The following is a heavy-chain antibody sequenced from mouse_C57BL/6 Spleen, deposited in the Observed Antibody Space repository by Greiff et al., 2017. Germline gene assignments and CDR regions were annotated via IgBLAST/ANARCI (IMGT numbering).Heavy chain of an antibody. Sequence: VQLQQPGAELVKPGASVKLSCKASGYTFTSYWMHWVKQRPGQGLEWIGMIHPNSGSTNYNEKFKSKDTLTVDKSSSTAYMQLSSLTSEDSAVYYCARSGQLRLPYAMDYWGQGTSVTVSS. V-gene: IGHV1-64*01. CDR3: ARSGQLRLPYAMDY. D-gene: IGHD3-2*02. CDR1: GYTFTSYW. CDR2: IHPNSGST. J-gene: IGHJ4*01.